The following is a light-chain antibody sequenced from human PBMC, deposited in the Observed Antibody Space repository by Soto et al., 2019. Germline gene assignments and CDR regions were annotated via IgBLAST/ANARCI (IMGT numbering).Light chain of an antibody. Sequence: QSVLTQPPSVSGAPGQRVTISCTGSSSNIGAGYDVHWYQQLPGTAPKLLIYGNSNRPSGVPDRFSGSKSGTSASLAITGLQAEHEADYYCQSYDSSLSALYFFATGTKLTVL. V-gene: IGLV1-40*01. CDR2: GNS. CDR1: SSNIGAGYD. CDR3: QSYDSSLSALYF. J-gene: IGLJ1*01.